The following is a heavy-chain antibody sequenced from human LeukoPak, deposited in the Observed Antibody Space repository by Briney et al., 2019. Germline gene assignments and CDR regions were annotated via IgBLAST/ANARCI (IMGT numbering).Heavy chain of an antibody. J-gene: IGHJ4*02. CDR3: ARSRPKWEVPFDY. CDR2: IYYSGST. V-gene: IGHV4-59*08. CDR1: GGSISSYY. D-gene: IGHD1-26*01. Sequence: SETLSLTCTVSGGSISSYYWSWIRQPPGKGLEWIGYIYYSGSTDYNPSLKSRVTISIDTSKNQFSLKLSSVTAADTAVYYCARSRPKWEVPFDYWGQGTLVTVSS.